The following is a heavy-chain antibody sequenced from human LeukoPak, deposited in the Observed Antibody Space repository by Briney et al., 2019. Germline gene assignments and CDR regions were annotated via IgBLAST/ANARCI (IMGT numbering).Heavy chain of an antibody. J-gene: IGHJ4*02. CDR2: IYHSGST. D-gene: IGHD3-10*01. CDR1: GGSISSGGYY. Sequence: PSETPSLTCTVSGGSISSGGYYWSWIRQPPGKGLEWIGYIYHSGSTYYNPSLKSRVTISVDRSKNQFSLKLSSVTAADTAVYYCASLEGIIWYFDYWGQGTLVTVSS. CDR3: ASLEGIIWYFDY. V-gene: IGHV4-30-2*01.